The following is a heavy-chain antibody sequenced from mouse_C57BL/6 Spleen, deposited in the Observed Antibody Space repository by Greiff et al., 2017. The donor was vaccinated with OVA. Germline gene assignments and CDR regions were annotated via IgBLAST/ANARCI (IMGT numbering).Heavy chain of an antibody. Sequence: QVQLQQSGPGLVQPSQSLSITCTVSGFSLTSYGVHWVRQSPGTGLEWLGVIWSGGSTDYNAAFISRLSISKDNSKSQVFFKMNSLQADDTAIYYCARNYEYDLAWFAYWGQGTLVTVSA. CDR2: IWSGGST. CDR3: ARNYEYDLAWFAY. D-gene: IGHD2-4*01. V-gene: IGHV2-2*01. J-gene: IGHJ3*01. CDR1: GFSLTSYG.